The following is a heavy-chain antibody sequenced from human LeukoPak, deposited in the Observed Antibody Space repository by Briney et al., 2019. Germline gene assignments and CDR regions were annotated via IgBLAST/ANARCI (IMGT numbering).Heavy chain of an antibody. V-gene: IGHV4-31*03. J-gene: IGHJ5*02. D-gene: IGHD6-13*01. CDR2: IYYSGST. Sequence: SETLSLTCSVSGGSISSGGYYWSWIRQHPGKGLEWIGYIYYSGSTYYNPSLKSRVTISVDTSKNQFSLKLSSVTAADTAVYYCARVGSSSWYFDPWGQGALVTVSS. CDR3: ARVGSSSWYFDP. CDR1: GGSISSGGYY.